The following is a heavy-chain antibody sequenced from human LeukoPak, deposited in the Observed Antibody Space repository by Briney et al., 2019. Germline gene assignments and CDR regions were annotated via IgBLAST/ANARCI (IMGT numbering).Heavy chain of an antibody. V-gene: IGHV3-74*01. J-gene: IGHJ5*02. CDR1: GFTFSSYW. CDR3: ALYVWGSYRAFDP. D-gene: IGHD3-16*02. CDR2: INSVGSST. Sequence: PGGFLRLSCAASGFTFSSYWMHWVRQAPGKGLVWVSRINSVGSSTSYADSVKGRFTISRDNAKNTLYLQMNSLRAEDTAVYYCALYVWGSYRAFDPWGQGTLVTVSS.